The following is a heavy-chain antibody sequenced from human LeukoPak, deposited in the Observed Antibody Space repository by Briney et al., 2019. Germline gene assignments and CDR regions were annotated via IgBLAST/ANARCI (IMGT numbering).Heavy chain of an antibody. D-gene: IGHD3-9*01. CDR2: IYYSVTT. CDR1: GGSISSSDYY. Sequence: SETLSLTCTVSGGSISSSDYYWGWIRQPPGKGLEWIGSIYYSVTTYYNPSLKSRVTISVDTSKNQFSLKLSSVTAADTAVYYCASPSRETGYLYPFDYWGQGTLVTVSS. CDR3: ASPSRETGYLYPFDY. J-gene: IGHJ4*02. V-gene: IGHV4-39*01.